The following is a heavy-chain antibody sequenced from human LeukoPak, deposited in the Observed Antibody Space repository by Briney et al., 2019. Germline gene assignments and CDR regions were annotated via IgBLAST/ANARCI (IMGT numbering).Heavy chain of an antibody. Sequence: GASVKVSCKVSGYTLTELTMHWVRQAPGKGLEWMGGFDPEDGETIYAQKFQGRVTMTEDTSTDTAYMELSGLRSEDTAVYYCAREAGTNWIFGEYFPFWGQGTLVTVSA. CDR2: FDPEDGET. CDR1: GYTLTELT. J-gene: IGHJ1*01. D-gene: IGHD1-1*01. V-gene: IGHV1-24*01. CDR3: AREAGTNWIFGEYFPF.